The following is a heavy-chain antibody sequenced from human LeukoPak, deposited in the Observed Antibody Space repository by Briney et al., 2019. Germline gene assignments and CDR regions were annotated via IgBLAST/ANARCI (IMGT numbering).Heavy chain of an antibody. J-gene: IGHJ6*03. D-gene: IGHD5-24*01. Sequence: ASVKVSCKASGYTFTSYNINWVRQTTGQGLKWMGWMNPNSGNTGYAQKFQGRVTITRNTSISTAYMELSSLRSEDTAVYYCARGGGYNFPYYYYYYMDVWGKGTTVTVSS. CDR1: GYTFTSYN. V-gene: IGHV1-8*03. CDR3: ARGGGYNFPYYYYYYMDV. CDR2: MNPNSGNT.